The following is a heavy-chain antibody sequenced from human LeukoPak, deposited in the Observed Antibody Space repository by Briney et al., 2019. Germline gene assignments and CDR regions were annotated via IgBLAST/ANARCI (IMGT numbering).Heavy chain of an antibody. Sequence: GGSLRLSCAVSGFSFSDAWMSWVRQTPGKGLEWVGRIESKTDGGTTDYAALVKGRFTISRDNPKNSLYLQMNSLRAEDTAVYYCARVASYAFGIWGQGTMVTVSS. CDR2: IESKTDGGTT. CDR3: ARVASYAFGI. D-gene: IGHD6-6*01. J-gene: IGHJ3*02. V-gene: IGHV3-15*04. CDR1: GFSFSDAW.